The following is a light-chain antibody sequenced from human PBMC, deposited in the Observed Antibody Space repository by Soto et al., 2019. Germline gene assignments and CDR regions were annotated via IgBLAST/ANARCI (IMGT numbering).Light chain of an antibody. CDR1: QTVLHGSNY. CDR2: WAS. Sequence: DIVMTQSPDSLAVSLGERATINCKSSQTVLHGSNYLAWYQQKPGQPPKLLIYWASTREPGVPDRFSGSGSGTDFTLTISSLQAEDMAVYYCQQYYTTPVTFGQGTKVEIK. CDR3: QQYYTTPVT. V-gene: IGKV4-1*01. J-gene: IGKJ1*01.